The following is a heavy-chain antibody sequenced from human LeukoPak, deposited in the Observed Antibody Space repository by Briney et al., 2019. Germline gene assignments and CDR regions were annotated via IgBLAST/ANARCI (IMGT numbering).Heavy chain of an antibody. V-gene: IGHV1-3*03. D-gene: IGHD2-21*01. CDR1: GYTFTHFA. CDR3: ARDFGGDYSNYWSWQSYFFDY. CDR2: IHVGTGHT. Sequence: GASVKVSCKSSGYTFTHFALHWVRQAPGQRLEWMGWIHVGTGHTKFSEEFQGRVTFTSDTPASTAYMELTSLISEDTAFHYCARDFGGDYSNYWSWQSYFFDYWGQGSLVTVSS. J-gene: IGHJ4*02.